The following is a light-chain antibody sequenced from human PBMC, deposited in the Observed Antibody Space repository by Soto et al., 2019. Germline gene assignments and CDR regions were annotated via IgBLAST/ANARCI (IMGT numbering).Light chain of an antibody. Sequence: DLVLTQTRLSSPVTLGQPASISCRSSQSLVHIDGNTYFNWLQQRPGQPPRLLIYKISNRFPGAPDRFSGSGAGTDFTLKISRVEAEDVGVYYCMQATQSYTLGQGTRLEIK. J-gene: IGKJ2*01. CDR2: KIS. CDR1: QSLVHIDGNTY. CDR3: MQATQSYT. V-gene: IGKV2-24*01.